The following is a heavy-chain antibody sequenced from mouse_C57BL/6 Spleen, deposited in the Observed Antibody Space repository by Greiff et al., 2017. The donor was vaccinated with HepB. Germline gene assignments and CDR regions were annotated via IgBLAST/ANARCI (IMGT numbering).Heavy chain of an antibody. Sequence: QVQLQQSGAELARPGASVKLSCKASGYTFTSYGISWVKQRTGQGLEWIGEIYPRSGNTYYNEKFKGKATLTADKSSSTAYMELRSLTSEDSSVYFCARGGDYDGLFAYWGQGTLVTVSA. D-gene: IGHD2-4*01. J-gene: IGHJ3*01. CDR1: GYTFTSYG. CDR2: IYPRSGNT. CDR3: ARGGDYDGLFAY. V-gene: IGHV1-81*01.